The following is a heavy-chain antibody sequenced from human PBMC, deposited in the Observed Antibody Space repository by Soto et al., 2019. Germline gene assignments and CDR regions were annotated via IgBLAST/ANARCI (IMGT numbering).Heavy chain of an antibody. Sequence: SVKVSCKASGGTFSSYAISWVRQAPGQGLEWMGGIIPIFGTANYAQKFQGRVTITADESTSTAYMELSSLRSEDTAVYYCARDLDTAMGFDYWGQGTLVTVSS. CDR1: GGTFSSYA. V-gene: IGHV1-69*13. D-gene: IGHD5-18*01. CDR2: IIPIFGTA. J-gene: IGHJ4*02. CDR3: ARDLDTAMGFDY.